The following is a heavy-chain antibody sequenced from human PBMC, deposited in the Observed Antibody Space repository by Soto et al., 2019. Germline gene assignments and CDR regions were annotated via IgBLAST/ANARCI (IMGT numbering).Heavy chain of an antibody. V-gene: IGHV3-33*01. Sequence: RLSCAASGFTFSSYGMHWVRQAPGKGLEWVAVIWYDGSNKYYADSVKGRFTISRDNSKNALYLQMNSLRAEDTAVYYCARDVYCTNGVCYVPYYYYGMDVWGQGTTVTVSS. CDR3: ARDVYCTNGVCYVPYYYYGMDV. J-gene: IGHJ6*02. CDR2: IWYDGSNK. D-gene: IGHD2-8*01. CDR1: GFTFSSYG.